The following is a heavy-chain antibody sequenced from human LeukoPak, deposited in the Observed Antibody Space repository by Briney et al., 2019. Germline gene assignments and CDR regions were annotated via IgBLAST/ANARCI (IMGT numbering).Heavy chain of an antibody. D-gene: IGHD5-18*01. J-gene: IGHJ3*02. CDR3: ARDQGKWIQLWYDAFDI. V-gene: IGHV3-48*01. CDR2: ISSSSSTI. CDR1: GFTFSSYE. Sequence: PGGSLRLSCAASGFTFSSYEMNWVRQAPGKGLEWVSYISSSSSTIYYADSVKGRFTISRDNAKNSLYLQMNSLRAEDTAVYYCARDQGKWIQLWYDAFDIWGQGTMVTVSS.